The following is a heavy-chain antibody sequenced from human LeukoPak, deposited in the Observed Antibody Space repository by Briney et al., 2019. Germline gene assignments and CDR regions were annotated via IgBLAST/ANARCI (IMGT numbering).Heavy chain of an antibody. Sequence: GGSLRLSCEASGFTFSTYGMHWVRQAPGKGLDWVANIKQDGSEKYYVDSVKGRFTISRDNAKNSLYLQMNSLRAEDTAVYYCAREGGYCSSTSCYTGMGAFDIWGQGTMVTVSS. J-gene: IGHJ3*02. CDR1: GFTFSTYG. CDR3: AREGGYCSSTSCYTGMGAFDI. D-gene: IGHD2-2*02. CDR2: IKQDGSEK. V-gene: IGHV3-7*01.